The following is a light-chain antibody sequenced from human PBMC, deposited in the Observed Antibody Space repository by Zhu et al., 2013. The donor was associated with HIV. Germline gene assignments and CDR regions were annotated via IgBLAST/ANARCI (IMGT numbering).Light chain of an antibody. CDR1: QSVSSSH. CDR2: DAS. CDR3: QQYGSSPLT. J-gene: IGKJ4*01. Sequence: ETVLTQSPGTLSLSPGERATLSCRASQSVSSSHLAWYQQKPGQAPTLLIYDASSRAAGIPDNFSGSGSGTDFTLTINRLEPEDFAVYYCQQYGSSPLTFGGGPKVEIK. V-gene: IGKV3-20*01.